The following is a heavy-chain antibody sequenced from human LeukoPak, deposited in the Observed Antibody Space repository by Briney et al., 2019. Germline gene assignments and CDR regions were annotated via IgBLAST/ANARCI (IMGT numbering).Heavy chain of an antibody. J-gene: IGHJ4*02. D-gene: IGHD3-22*01. CDR1: GFIFNNYA. CDR2: ISGSSTDI. CDR3: ARRGYYDSSGYDY. V-gene: IGHV3-21*01. Sequence: GGSLRLTCAASGFIFNNYAMSWVRQAPGEGLAWVSSISGSSTDIYYADSVKGRFTISRDNAKNSLYLQINSLRAEDTAIYYCARRGYYDSSGYDYWGQGTLVTVSS.